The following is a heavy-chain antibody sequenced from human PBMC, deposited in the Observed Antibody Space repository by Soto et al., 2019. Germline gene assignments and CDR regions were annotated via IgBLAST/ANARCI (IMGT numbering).Heavy chain of an antibody. V-gene: IGHV4-31*11. Sequence: SETLSLTCAVSGGSISSSNWWSWVRQHPGKGLEWIGYIYYSGSTYYNPSLKSRVTISVDTSKNQFSLKLSSVTAADTAVYYCAASCVGCGGFNYYGMDVWGQGTTVTVSS. CDR1: GGSISSSNW. CDR3: AASCVGCGGFNYYGMDV. J-gene: IGHJ6*02. CDR2: IYYSGST. D-gene: IGHD2-21*01.